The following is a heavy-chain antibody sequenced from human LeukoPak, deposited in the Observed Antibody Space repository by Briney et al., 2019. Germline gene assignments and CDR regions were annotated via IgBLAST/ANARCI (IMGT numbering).Heavy chain of an antibody. CDR3: ARDAVAGRVYYFDY. J-gene: IGHJ4*02. Sequence: SETLSLTCTVSGGSITGYYWGWIRQPPGKGLKWIGYIYHSGSTKYNPSLKSRVTMSVDTSKNHFSLKLSSVTAADTAVYYCARDAVAGRVYYFDYWGQGILVTVSS. V-gene: IGHV4-59*01. D-gene: IGHD6-19*01. CDR2: IYHSGST. CDR1: GGSITGYY.